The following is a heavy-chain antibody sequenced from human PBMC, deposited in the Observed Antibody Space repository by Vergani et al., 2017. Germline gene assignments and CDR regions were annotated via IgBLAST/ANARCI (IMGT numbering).Heavy chain of an antibody. CDR1: GGSISAGYYF. V-gene: IGHV4-61*02. CDR2: ISASGNA. CDR3: SRRSGGYYSGGKVHPLRTAFDV. Sequence: QVQLQASGPGRVKPSQTLSLTCTMSGGSISAGYYFWSWIRQPAGKGLEWLGNISASGNASHSPSLKTRVPMSVDTSKNQFSLTVKSVTAADTAIYFCSRRSGGYYSGGKVHPLRTAFDVWGHGTVVTVSS. J-gene: IGHJ3*01. D-gene: IGHD2-15*01.